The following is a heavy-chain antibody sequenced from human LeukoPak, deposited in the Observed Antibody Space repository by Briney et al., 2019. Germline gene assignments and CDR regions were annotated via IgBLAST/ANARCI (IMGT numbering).Heavy chain of an antibody. CDR1: GFTFSSYG. D-gene: IGHD3-3*01. V-gene: IGHV3-33*06. CDR2: IWYDGSNK. Sequence: GGSLRLSCAASGFTFSSYGMHWVRQAPGKGLEWVAVIWYDGSNKYYADSVKGRFTISRDNSKNTLYLKMNSLRAEDTAVYYCAKDYGDFWSGYPNYYYYYYMDVWGKGTTVTVSS. J-gene: IGHJ6*03. CDR3: AKDYGDFWSGYPNYYYYYYMDV.